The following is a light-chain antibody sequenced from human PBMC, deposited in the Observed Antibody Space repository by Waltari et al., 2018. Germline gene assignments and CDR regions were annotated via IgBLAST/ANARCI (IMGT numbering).Light chain of an antibody. V-gene: IGLV3-1*01. CDR2: QDS. CDR1: KLGDKY. J-gene: IGLJ2*01. Sequence: SYELTQPPSVSVSPGQTASTTCPGDKLGDKYACWYQQKPGQSPVLVIYQDSKRPSGIPERFSGSNSGNTATLTISGTQAMDEADYYCQAWDSSTVVFGGGTKLTVL. CDR3: QAWDSSTVV.